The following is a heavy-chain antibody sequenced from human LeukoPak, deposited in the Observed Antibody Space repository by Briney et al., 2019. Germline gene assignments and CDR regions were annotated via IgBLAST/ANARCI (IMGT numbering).Heavy chain of an antibody. CDR1: GGSISSGSYY. J-gene: IGHJ4*02. CDR2: IYTSGST. CDR3: ARALRVTKAALDY. V-gene: IGHV4-61*02. D-gene: IGHD4-11*01. Sequence: KASETLSLTCTVSGGSISSGSYYWSWIRQPAGKGLEWIGRIYTSGSTNYDPSLKSRVTISVDTSKNLFSLKLSSVTAADTAVYYRARALRVTKAALDYWGQGTLVTVSS.